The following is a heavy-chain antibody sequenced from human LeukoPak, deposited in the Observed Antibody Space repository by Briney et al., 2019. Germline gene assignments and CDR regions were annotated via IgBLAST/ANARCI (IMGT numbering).Heavy chain of an antibody. CDR3: ARGGYYYYYYYYMDV. CDR2: MNPNSGNT. Sequence: GASVKVSCKASGYTFTSYDINWVRQATGQGLEWMGWMNPNSGNTGYAQKFQGRVTITRNTSISTAYMELSSLRSEDTAVYYCARGGYYYYYYYYMDVWGKGTTVTVSS. V-gene: IGHV1-8*03. CDR1: GYTFTSYD. D-gene: IGHD3-22*01. J-gene: IGHJ6*03.